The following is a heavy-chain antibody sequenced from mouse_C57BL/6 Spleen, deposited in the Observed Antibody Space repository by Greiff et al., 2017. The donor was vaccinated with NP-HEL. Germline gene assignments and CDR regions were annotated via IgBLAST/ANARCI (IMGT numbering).Heavy chain of an antibody. CDR1: GYTFTDYY. J-gene: IGHJ2*01. D-gene: IGHD2-1*01. V-gene: IGHV1-19*01. CDR3: AREDGNPYFDY. CDR2: INPYNGGT. Sequence: VHVKQSGPVLVKPGASVKMSCKASGYTFTDYYMNWVKQSHGKSLEWIGVINPYNGGTSYNQKFKGKATLTVDKSSSTAYMELNSLTSEDSAVYYCAREDGNPYFDYWGQGTTLTVSS.